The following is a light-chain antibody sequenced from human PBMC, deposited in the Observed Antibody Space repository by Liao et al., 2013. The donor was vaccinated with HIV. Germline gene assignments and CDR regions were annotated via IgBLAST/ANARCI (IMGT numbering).Light chain of an antibody. CDR3: QVWDSDTTFV. Sequence: SYELTQPPSVSVSPRQTATITCSGDKVGDKIVSWYQRKPGQSPEAVIYQNSRRPSGIPERFSGSKSGNTATLTIRETQAMDEADYYCQVWDSDTTFVFGSGTEVTVL. CDR1: KVGDKI. CDR2: QNS. J-gene: IGLJ1*01. V-gene: IGLV3-1*01.